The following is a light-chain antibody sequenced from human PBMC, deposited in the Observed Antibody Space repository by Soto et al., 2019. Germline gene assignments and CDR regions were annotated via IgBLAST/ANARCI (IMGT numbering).Light chain of an antibody. V-gene: IGLV1-44*01. Sequence: QSVLTQPPSASGTPGQSVTISCSGGSSNIGTNAVNWYQQLPGTAPKLLIYNNNQRPSGVPDRFSGSESGTSASLAISGLQTEDEADYYCAAWDDSLNGYVFGTGTKLTVL. CDR1: SSNIGTNA. CDR2: NNN. CDR3: AAWDDSLNGYV. J-gene: IGLJ1*01.